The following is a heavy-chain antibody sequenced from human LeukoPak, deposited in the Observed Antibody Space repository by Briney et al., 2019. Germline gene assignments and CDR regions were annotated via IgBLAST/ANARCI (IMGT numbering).Heavy chain of an antibody. J-gene: IGHJ5*02. CDR1: GGTFGSYA. V-gene: IGHV1-69*13. CDR2: IIPIFGTA. CDR3: ARVVPAAISNWFDP. D-gene: IGHD2-2*01. Sequence: ASVKVSCKASGGTFGSYAISWVRQAPGQGLGWMGGIIPIFGTANYAQKFQGRVTITADESTSTAYMELSSLRSEDTAVYYCARVVPAAISNWFDPWGQGTLVTVSS.